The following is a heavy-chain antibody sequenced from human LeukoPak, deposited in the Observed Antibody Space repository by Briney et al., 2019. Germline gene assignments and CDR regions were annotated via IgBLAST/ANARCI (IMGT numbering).Heavy chain of an antibody. CDR3: AMDLTAATGRLYDY. D-gene: IGHD6-13*01. Sequence: PSETLSLTCTVSVGSVRGLSSYWSWIRQPPGKGLEWIGYIYYTGSTNYNPSLKSRVTISVDTSKSQFSLRLTSVAAAGAAVYYCAMDLTAATGRLYDYWGQGTLVTVSS. V-gene: IGHV4-61*01. CDR2: IYYTGST. CDR1: VGSVRGLSSY. J-gene: IGHJ4*02.